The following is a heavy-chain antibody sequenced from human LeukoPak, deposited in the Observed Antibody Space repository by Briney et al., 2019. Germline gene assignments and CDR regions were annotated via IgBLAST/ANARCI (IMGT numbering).Heavy chain of an antibody. J-gene: IGHJ4*02. CDR1: GFTFSSYS. D-gene: IGHD3-22*01. Sequence: GSLRLSCAASGFTFSSYSMNWVRQAPGKGLEWIGRIYTSGSTNYNPSLKSRVTMSVDTPKNQFSLKLSSVTAADTAVYYCARERDTMIEYWGQGTLVTVSS. CDR3: ARERDTMIEY. CDR2: IYTSGST. V-gene: IGHV4-4*07.